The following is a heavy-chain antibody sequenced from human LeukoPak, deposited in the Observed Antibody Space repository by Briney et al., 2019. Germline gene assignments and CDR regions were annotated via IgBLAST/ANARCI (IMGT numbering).Heavy chain of an antibody. Sequence: SETLSLTCTVSGGSISSYYWSWIRQPAGKGLEWFGRIYTSGSTNYNPSLKSRVTMSVDTSKNQFSLKLSSVTAADTAVYYCARHATYYYGSGSYGLDYWGQGTLVTVSS. CDR3: ARHATYYYGSGSYGLDY. CDR2: IYTSGST. CDR1: GGSISSYY. D-gene: IGHD3-10*01. J-gene: IGHJ4*02. V-gene: IGHV4-4*07.